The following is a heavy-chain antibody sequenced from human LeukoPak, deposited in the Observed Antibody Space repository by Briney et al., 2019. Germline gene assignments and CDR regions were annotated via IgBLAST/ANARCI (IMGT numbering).Heavy chain of an antibody. CDR2: IYYSGST. Sequence: SETLSLTCTVSGGSISSSSYYWGWIRQPPGKGLEWIGSIYYSGSTYYNPSLKSRVTISVDTSKNQFSLKLSSVTAADTAVYYCARSYSSQYSFDYWGQGTLVTVSS. J-gene: IGHJ4*02. D-gene: IGHD6-13*01. V-gene: IGHV4-39*07. CDR1: GGSISSSSYY. CDR3: ARSYSSQYSFDY.